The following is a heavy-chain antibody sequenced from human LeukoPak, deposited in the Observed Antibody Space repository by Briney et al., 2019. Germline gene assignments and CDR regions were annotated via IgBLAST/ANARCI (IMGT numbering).Heavy chain of an antibody. Sequence: ASVKVSCKASGGTFSSYAISWVRQAPGQGLEWMGRIIPILGIANYAQKFQGRVTITADKSTSTAYMELSSLRSEDTAVYYCARGRVGLGINFDYWGQGTLVTVSS. J-gene: IGHJ4*02. CDR3: ARGRVGLGINFDY. D-gene: IGHD7-27*01. CDR1: GGTFSSYA. V-gene: IGHV1-69*04. CDR2: IIPILGIA.